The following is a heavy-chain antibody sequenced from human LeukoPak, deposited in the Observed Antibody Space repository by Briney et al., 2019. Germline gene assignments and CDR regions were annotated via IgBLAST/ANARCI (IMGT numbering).Heavy chain of an antibody. CDR3: ARDRITIFGVVIIGPDGPFDY. Sequence: GGSLTLSCAASGFTFSSYSMNWVRQAPGKGLEWVSYISSSSSTIYYADSVKGRFTISRDNAKNSLYLQMNSLRAEDTAVYYCARDRITIFGVVIIGPDGPFDYWGQGTLVTVSS. J-gene: IGHJ4*02. V-gene: IGHV3-48*04. CDR1: GFTFSSYS. CDR2: ISSSSSTI. D-gene: IGHD3-3*01.